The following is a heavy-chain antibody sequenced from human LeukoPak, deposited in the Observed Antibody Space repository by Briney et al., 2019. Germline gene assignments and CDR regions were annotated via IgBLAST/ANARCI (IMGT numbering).Heavy chain of an antibody. CDR2: IYTSGST. CDR3: ARVGGSVGWYGTIHS. CDR1: GGSISSGSYY. V-gene: IGHV4-61*09. D-gene: IGHD6-19*01. J-gene: IGHJ1*01. Sequence: SQTLSLTCTVSGGSISSGSYYWSWIRQPAGKALEWIGHIYTSGSTSYNPSLQSRVTISVDPSSHQFSLKVTSVTAADPAVYYCARVGGSVGWYGTIHSGGQGTLVTVSS.